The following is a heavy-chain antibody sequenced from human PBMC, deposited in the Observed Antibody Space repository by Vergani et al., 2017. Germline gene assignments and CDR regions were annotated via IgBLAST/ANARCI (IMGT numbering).Heavy chain of an antibody. D-gene: IGHD4-17*01. CDR3: AKKGPGIGDYGYYFDD. Sequence: VQLVESGGGLVQPGGSLRLSCSASGFTFSSYAMHWVRQAPGKGLEYVSAISSNGGSTYYADSVKGRFTISRDNTKNTLYLQMNSLRAEDTAVYYCAKKGPGIGDYGYYFDDWGQGTLVTVSS. CDR1: GFTFSSYA. V-gene: IGHV3-64*04. CDR2: ISSNGGST. J-gene: IGHJ4*02.